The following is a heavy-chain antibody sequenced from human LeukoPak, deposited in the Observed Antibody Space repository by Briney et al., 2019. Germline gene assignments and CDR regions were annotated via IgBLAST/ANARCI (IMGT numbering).Heavy chain of an antibody. D-gene: IGHD3-10*01. CDR3: ARGFGEFRFDY. J-gene: IGHJ4*02. CDR1: GYSFSNYW. Sequence: GESLKISCKGSGYSFSNYWIGWGRQMPGKGLEWMGIIYPGDSDTRYSPSFQGQVTISADMSISTAYLQWSSLKASDTAMYYCARGFGEFRFDYWGQGTLVTVSS. CDR2: IYPGDSDT. V-gene: IGHV5-51*01.